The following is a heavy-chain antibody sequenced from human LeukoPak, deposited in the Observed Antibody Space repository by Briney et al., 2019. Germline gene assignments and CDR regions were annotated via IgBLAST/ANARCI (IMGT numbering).Heavy chain of an antibody. CDR1: GFTFDDYA. CDR3: SKDTRDILTGYYNTAFDY. D-gene: IGHD3-9*01. V-gene: IGHV3-9*01. CDR2: ISWNSGTI. J-gene: IGHJ4*02. Sequence: GGSLRLSCAASGFTFDDYAMHWVRQAPGKGLEWVSGISWNSGTIGYADSVKGRFTISRDNGKKSLFLQMNSLRAEDTALYYCSKDTRDILTGYYNTAFDYWGQGTLVTVSS.